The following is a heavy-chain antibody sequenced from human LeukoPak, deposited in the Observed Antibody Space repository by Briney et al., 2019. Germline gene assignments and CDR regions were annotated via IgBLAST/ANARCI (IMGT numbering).Heavy chain of an antibody. CDR1: GFTFSSYA. Sequence: GGSLRLSCAASGFTFSSYAMSWVRQAPGKGLEWVSAISGSGGSTYYADSVKGRFTISRDNSKNTLYLQMNSLRAEDTAVYYCAKVRGEEIQLWSLYYFDYWGQGTLVTVSS. CDR2: ISGSGGST. J-gene: IGHJ4*02. CDR3: AKVRGEEIQLWSLYYFDY. V-gene: IGHV3-23*01. D-gene: IGHD5-18*01.